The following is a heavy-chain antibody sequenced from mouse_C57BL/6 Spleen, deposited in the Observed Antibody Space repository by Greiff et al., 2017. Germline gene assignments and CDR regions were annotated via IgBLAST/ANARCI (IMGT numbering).Heavy chain of an antibody. D-gene: IGHD2-4*01. V-gene: IGHV1-82*01. CDR1: GYAFSSSW. J-gene: IGHJ2*01. CDR2: IYPGDGDT. Sequence: VQRVESGPELVKPGASVKISCKASGYAFSSSWMNWVKQRPGKGLEWIGRIYPGDGDTNYNGKFKGKATLTADKSSSTAYMQLSSLTSEDSAVYFCARSDDYDAFDYWGQGTTLTVSS. CDR3: ARSDDYDAFDY.